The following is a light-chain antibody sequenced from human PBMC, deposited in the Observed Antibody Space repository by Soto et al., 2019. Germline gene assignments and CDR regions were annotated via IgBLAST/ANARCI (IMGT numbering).Light chain of an antibody. J-gene: IGLJ2*01. CDR3: STWDDSLRGLV. Sequence: QSVLTQPPSASGAPGQGISISCSGSSSNIGGNSVRWYRQVPGTAPKLLIFSNHQRPSGVPDRFSGSKSCTSASLAISGLQSEDEADYYCSTWDDSLRGLVFGGGTQLTVL. CDR2: SNH. CDR1: SSNIGGNS. V-gene: IGLV1-44*01.